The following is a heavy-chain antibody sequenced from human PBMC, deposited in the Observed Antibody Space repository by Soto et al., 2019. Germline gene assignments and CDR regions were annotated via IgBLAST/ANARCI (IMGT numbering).Heavy chain of an antibody. D-gene: IGHD2-2*01. V-gene: IGHV3-33*01. CDR3: SGRCDSTSCLAHFDY. CDR1: GFTFSRYG. Sequence: PGGSLRLSCAASGFTFSRYGMHWVRQSPGRGLEWVAVIWYDGSNLYYADSVTGRFTISRDNSKNTLYLQMNSLRAEDTDVYYCSGRCDSTSCLAHFDYWGQGALVTVS. J-gene: IGHJ4*02. CDR2: IWYDGSNL.